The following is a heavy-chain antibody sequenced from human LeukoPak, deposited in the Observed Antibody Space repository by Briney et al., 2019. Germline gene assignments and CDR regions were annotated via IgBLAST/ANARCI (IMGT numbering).Heavy chain of an antibody. CDR1: EYTFTGYY. D-gene: IGHD3-10*01. Sequence: SCKASEYTFTGYYMHWVRLAPGKGLEWVAFIRYDGSIKYYVDSVKGRFTVSRDNSKNTLYLQMNSLRAEDTAVYYCAKDVNVGGDYFDYWGQGTLVTVSS. J-gene: IGHJ4*02. CDR2: IRYDGSIK. CDR3: AKDVNVGGDYFDY. V-gene: IGHV3-30*02.